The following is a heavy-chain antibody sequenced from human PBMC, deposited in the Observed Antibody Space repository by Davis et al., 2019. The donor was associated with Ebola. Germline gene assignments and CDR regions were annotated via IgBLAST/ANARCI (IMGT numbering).Heavy chain of an antibody. CDR1: GGSISGSSSSDYY. Sequence: GSLRLSCTVSGGSISGSSSSDYYWGWIRQPPGKGLEWIGYIYYSGSTNYNPSLKSRVTISVDTSKNQFSLKLSSVTAADTAVYYCARDVIWAPGRGYSYDRYGMDVWGKGTTVTVSS. CDR2: IYYSGST. D-gene: IGHD5-18*01. V-gene: IGHV4-61*01. J-gene: IGHJ6*04. CDR3: ARDVIWAPGRGYSYDRYGMDV.